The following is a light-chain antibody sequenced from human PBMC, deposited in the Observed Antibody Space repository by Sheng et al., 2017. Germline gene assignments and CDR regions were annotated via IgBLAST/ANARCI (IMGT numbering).Light chain of an antibody. CDR2: EVT. J-gene: IGLJ2*01. CDR1: SNDVGGHNY. V-gene: IGLV2-14*01. CDR3: SSYRSDNALI. Sequence: QSALTQPASVSGSPGQSITISCTGTSNDVGGHNYVSWFQQYPGKAPKLIISEVTNRPSGVSTRFSGSRSGNTASLTISGLHAEDEAHYYCSSYRSDNALIFGGGTKLTVL.